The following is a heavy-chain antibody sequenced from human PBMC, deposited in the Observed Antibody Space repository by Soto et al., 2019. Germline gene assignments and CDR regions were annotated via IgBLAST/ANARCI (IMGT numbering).Heavy chain of an antibody. CDR2: IYFSGST. D-gene: IGHD2-2*01. CDR3: VRDLMPDHYYYGMDV. CDR1: GGSVSSRGYY. Sequence: QVQLQESGPGLVKPSQTLSLTCAVSGGSVSSRGYYWRWVRQSPGRGLEWLGYIYFSGSTYYNPSLKRRISMSVDTSKNQFSLRLSSVTAADTAVYYCVRDLMPDHYYYGMDVWGQGTTVTVSS. V-gene: IGHV4-30-4*01. J-gene: IGHJ6*02.